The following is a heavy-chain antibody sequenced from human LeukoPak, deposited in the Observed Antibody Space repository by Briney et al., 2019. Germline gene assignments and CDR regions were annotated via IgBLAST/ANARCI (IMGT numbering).Heavy chain of an antibody. V-gene: IGHV3-11*04. D-gene: IGHD2-2*01. CDR3: ARAFHSSRRFFSPGAFVV. J-gene: IGHJ3*01. CDR2: ISGDSTKI. Sequence: GGSLRLSCAASGFNFGDYYMTWIRQAPGKGPEWLSFISGDSTKIYSPDSVKGRFTVSRDNSRNSLTLHMNSLTVDDTALYYCARAFHSSRRFFSPGAFVVWGRGTLVTVSS. CDR1: GFNFGDYY.